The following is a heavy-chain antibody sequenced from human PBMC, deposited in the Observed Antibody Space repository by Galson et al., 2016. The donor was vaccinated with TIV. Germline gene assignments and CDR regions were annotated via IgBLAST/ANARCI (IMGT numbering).Heavy chain of an antibody. D-gene: IGHD5-18*01. CDR1: GFTFDDYP. CDR2: INWKGNSV. CDR3: AKNSRPDASMDYYYYHGMDL. V-gene: IGHV3-9*01. Sequence: SLRLSCAASGFTFDDYPMHWVRQAPGKGLEWVSVINWKGNSVNYADSVRGRFTISRDNAKNSLYLQRNSLTPEDTALYYCAKNSRPDASMDYYYYHGMDLWGRGTTVIVSS. J-gene: IGHJ6*02.